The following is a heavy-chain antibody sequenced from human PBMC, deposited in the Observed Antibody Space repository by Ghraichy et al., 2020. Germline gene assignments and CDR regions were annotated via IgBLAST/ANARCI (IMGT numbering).Heavy chain of an antibody. D-gene: IGHD5-18*01. V-gene: IGHV3-7*03. Sequence: GGSLRLSCTASGFTFSNYWMSWVRQAPGKGLEWVANIKQDGSEKYYVDSVKGRFTISRDNAKNSLYLQMNGLRAEDTAVYYCAREIRLSYDEGFDYWGQGTLVTVSS. CDR3: AREIRLSYDEGFDY. J-gene: IGHJ4*02. CDR1: GFTFSNYW. CDR2: IKQDGSEK.